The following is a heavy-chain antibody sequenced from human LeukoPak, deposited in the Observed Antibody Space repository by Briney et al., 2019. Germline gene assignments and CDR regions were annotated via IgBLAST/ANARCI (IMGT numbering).Heavy chain of an antibody. CDR3: ARDYCGGDCSSGWYFDL. CDR1: GFTFHHYA. D-gene: IGHD2-21*02. J-gene: IGHJ2*01. V-gene: IGHV3-9*01. CDR2: ISYNSDTI. Sequence: PGRSLRLSCAASGFTFHHYAMHWVPQAPGKGLEWVSGISYNSDTIAYADSVKGRFTISRDNAKNSLYLQMNSLRAEDTALYYCARDYCGGDCSSGWYFDLWGRGTLVTVSS.